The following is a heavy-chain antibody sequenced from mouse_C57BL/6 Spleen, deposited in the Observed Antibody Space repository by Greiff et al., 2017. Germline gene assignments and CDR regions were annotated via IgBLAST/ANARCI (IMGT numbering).Heavy chain of an antibody. CDR2: ILPGSGST. D-gene: IGHD2-5*01. CDR3: ASNYSHYCFSSDC. V-gene: IGHV1-9*01. CDR1: GYTFTGYW. Sequence: QVQLQQSGAELLKPGASVKLSCKATGYTFTGYWIGWVKQRPGHGLEWIGEILPGSGSTNYNEKFKGKATFTADTSSNTAYMQLNSLTTEDSAIYYCASNYSHYCFSSDCWGQGPTPTVSS. J-gene: IGHJ2*01.